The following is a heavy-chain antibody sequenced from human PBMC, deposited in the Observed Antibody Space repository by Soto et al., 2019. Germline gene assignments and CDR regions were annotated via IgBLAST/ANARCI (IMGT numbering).Heavy chain of an antibody. Sequence: GGSLRLSCAASGFTFSSYAMHWVRQAPGKGLEWVAVISYDGNNKYYADSVKGRFTISRDNSKNTLYLQINSLRAEDTAVYYCAKDERREIQLTYLTYGMDVWGQGTTVTVSS. V-gene: IGHV3-30-3*01. CDR2: ISYDGNNK. J-gene: IGHJ6*02. CDR1: GFTFSSYA. CDR3: AKDERREIQLTYLTYGMDV.